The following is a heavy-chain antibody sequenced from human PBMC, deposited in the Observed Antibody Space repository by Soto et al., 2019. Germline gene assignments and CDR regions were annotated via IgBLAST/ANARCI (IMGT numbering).Heavy chain of an antibody. J-gene: IGHJ5*02. CDR1: GGSVNVYY. CDR2: INHTGGT. CDR3: ATRITVFGLLIPPFDP. D-gene: IGHD3-3*01. V-gene: IGHV4-34*01. Sequence: SETLSLTCAFYGGSVNVYYWNWIRQPPGKGLELIGEINHTGGTHYNPSLKSRVTMSVDTSKNQFSLRLSSVTAADTAIYYCATRITVFGLLIPPFDPWGQGTKVTVPS.